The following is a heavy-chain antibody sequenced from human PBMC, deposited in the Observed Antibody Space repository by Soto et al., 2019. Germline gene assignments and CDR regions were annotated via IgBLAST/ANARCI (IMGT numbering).Heavy chain of an antibody. CDR2: IVVGSGNT. CDR1: GFTFTSSA. J-gene: IGHJ5*02. V-gene: IGHV1-58*01. CDR3: AREKWGSGSRWLDP. D-gene: IGHD6-19*01. Sequence: SVKVSCKASGFTFTSSAVQWVRQARGQRLEWIGWIVVGSGNTNYAQKFQGRVTINRDMSASTAYMELSSLTSEDTAVYYCAREKWGSGSRWLDPWGQGTLVTVSS.